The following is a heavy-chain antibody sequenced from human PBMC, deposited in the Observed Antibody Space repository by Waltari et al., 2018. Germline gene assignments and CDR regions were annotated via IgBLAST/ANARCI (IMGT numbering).Heavy chain of an antibody. CDR2: IWYDGSNT. CDR3: ARPAWNDPPYYYGMDV. D-gene: IGHD1-1*01. J-gene: IGHJ6*02. V-gene: IGHV3-33*01. Sequence: QVQVVESGGGAVQTGQSLRLSCVTSGFKFSSYGMHWVRQAPGKGLEWVAVIWYDGSNTDYRESVKGRFTISRDNVKNTVDLQMNNLRVEDTAVYYCARPAWNDPPYYYGMDVWGPGTTVSVSS. CDR1: GFKFSSYG.